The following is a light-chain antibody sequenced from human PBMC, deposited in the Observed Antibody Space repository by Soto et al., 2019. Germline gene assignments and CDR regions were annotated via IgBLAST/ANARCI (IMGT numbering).Light chain of an antibody. CDR3: SSYTSSSTLVV. CDR2: DVS. Sequence: QSALTQPASVSGSPGQSITISCTGTSSDVGGYNYVSWYQQHPAKAPKLMIYDVSNRPSGASNRFSGSKSGNTASLTISGLQAEDEADYYCSSYTSSSTLVVFGGGTKVTVL. V-gene: IGLV2-14*01. J-gene: IGLJ2*01. CDR1: SSDVGGYNY.